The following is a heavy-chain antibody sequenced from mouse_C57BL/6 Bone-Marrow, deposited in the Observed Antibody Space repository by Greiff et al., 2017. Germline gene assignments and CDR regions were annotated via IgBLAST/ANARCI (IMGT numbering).Heavy chain of an antibody. CDR1: GYTFTDYY. Sequence: QVQLKESGPELVKPGASVKISCKASGYTFTDYYINWVKQRPGQGLEWIGWIYPGSGNTKYNEKFKGKATLTVDTSSSTAYMQLSSLTSEDSAVYFCATKRRITTVVAKGWYFDVWGTGTTVTVSS. D-gene: IGHD1-1*01. V-gene: IGHV1-84*01. J-gene: IGHJ1*03. CDR3: ATKRRITTVVAKGWYFDV. CDR2: IYPGSGNT.